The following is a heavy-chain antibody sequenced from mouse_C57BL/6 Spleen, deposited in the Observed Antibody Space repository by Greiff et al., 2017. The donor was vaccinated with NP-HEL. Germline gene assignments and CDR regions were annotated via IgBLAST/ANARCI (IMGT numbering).Heavy chain of an antibody. Sequence: VQLQQSGPELVKPGASVKISCKASGYAFSSSWMNWVKQRPGKGLEWIGRIYPGDGDTNYNGKFKGKATLTADKSSSTAYMQLSSLTSEDSAVYFCARENYYGSSFLYWYFDVWGTGTTVTVSS. J-gene: IGHJ1*03. D-gene: IGHD1-1*01. CDR3: ARENYYGSSFLYWYFDV. V-gene: IGHV1-82*01. CDR2: IYPGDGDT. CDR1: GYAFSSSW.